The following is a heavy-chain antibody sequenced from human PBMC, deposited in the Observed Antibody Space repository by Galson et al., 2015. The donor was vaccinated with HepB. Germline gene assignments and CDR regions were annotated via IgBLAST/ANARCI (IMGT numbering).Heavy chain of an antibody. CDR1: GLTYSSYA. J-gene: IGHJ4*02. Sequence: SLRLSCAASGLTYSSYAMHWVRQAPGKGLEWVAVISYDGRNQYYADSVKGRFTISRNNAKNSLYLQMNNLRAEDTAVYYCARRYFDYWGQGTLVTISS. CDR3: ARRYFDY. V-gene: IGHV3-30*04. CDR2: ISYDGRNQ.